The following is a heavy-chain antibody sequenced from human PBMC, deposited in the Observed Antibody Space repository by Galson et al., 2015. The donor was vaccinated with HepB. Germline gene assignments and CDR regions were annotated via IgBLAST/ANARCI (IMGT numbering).Heavy chain of an antibody. D-gene: IGHD3-16*01. J-gene: IGHJ4*02. V-gene: IGHV3-7*01. CDR2: IKKDGTQR. CDR1: GITFTNFW. CDR3: YVGHYFNS. Sequence: SLRLSCAASGITFTNFWLTWVRQAPGKGLEWVASIKKDGTQRNYVDSVKGRFTISRDNAKQSLYLQMDGLRAEDTAIYYCYVGHYFNSWGQGTLVTVS.